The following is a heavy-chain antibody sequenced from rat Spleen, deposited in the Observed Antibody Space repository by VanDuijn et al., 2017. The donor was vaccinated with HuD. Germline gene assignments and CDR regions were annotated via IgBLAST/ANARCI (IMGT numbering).Heavy chain of an antibody. CDR1: GFTFSNYY. J-gene: IGHJ2*01. CDR3: TREYVDY. Sequence: EVQLVESGGGLVQPGRSLKLSCAASGFTFSNYYMAWVRQAPPKGLEWVASITNSGGSTYYRDSVKGRFTISRDNAKSTLYLQMDSLRSEDTATYYCTREYVDYWGQGVMVTVSS. CDR2: ITNSGGST. V-gene: IGHV5S23*01.